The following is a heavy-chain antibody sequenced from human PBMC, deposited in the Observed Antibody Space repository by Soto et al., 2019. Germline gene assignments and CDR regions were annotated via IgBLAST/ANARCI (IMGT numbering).Heavy chain of an antibody. CDR3: AADTRILSAYYYYGMDV. V-gene: IGHV1-58*01. CDR1: GFTFTSSA. D-gene: IGHD2-15*01. J-gene: IGHJ6*02. Sequence: QMQLVQSGPEVKKPGTSVKVSCKASGFTFTSSAVQWVRQARGQRLEWIGWIVVGSGNTNYAQKFQERVTMTRDMSTSTAYMELSSLRSEDTAVYYCAADTRILSAYYYYGMDVWGQGTTVTVSS. CDR2: IVVGSGNT.